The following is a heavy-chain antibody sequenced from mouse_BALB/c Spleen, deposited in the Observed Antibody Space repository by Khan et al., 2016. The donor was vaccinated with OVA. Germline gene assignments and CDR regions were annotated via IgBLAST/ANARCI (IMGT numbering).Heavy chain of an antibody. V-gene: IGHV8-12*01. Sequence: QVTLKESGPEILQPSQTLSLTCSFSGFSLSTSGMGVRWIRQPSGKGLEWLAHIYWDDDKRYNPSLKSRLTISKDTSSKQVFLKITSVDTADTATDYCARKFTTYDFARDYWGQGTSVTVSS. J-gene: IGHJ4*01. CDR3: ARKFTTYDFARDY. CDR1: GFSLSTSGMG. CDR2: IYWDDDK. D-gene: IGHD2-12*01.